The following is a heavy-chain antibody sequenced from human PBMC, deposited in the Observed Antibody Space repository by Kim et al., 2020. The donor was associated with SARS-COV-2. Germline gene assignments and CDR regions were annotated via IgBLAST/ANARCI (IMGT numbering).Heavy chain of an antibody. CDR3: ARLTYYYGSGSPDYYGMDV. V-gene: IGHV4-59*01. J-gene: IGHJ6*02. CDR2: IYYSGST. Sequence: SETLSLTCTVSGGSISSYYWSWIRQPPGKGLEWIGYIYYSGSTNYNPSLKSRVTISVDTSKNQFSLKLSSVTAADTAVYYCARLTYYYGSGSPDYYGMDVWGQGTTVTVSS. CDR1: GGSISSYY. D-gene: IGHD3-10*01.